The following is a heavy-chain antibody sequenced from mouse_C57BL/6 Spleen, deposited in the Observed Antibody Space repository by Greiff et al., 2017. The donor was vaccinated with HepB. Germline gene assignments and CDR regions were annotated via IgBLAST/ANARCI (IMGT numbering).Heavy chain of an antibody. CDR1: GYTFTSYW. D-gene: IGHD4-1*01. CDR3: ARGGKLGRNGTPDY. Sequence: QVQLQQPGAELVRPGSSVKLSCKASGYTFTSYWMDWVKQRPGQGLEWIGNIYPSDSETHYNQKFKDKATLTVDQSSSTAYMQLSSLTSEDSAVYYCARGGKLGRNGTPDYWGQGTTLTVSS. J-gene: IGHJ2*01. V-gene: IGHV1-61*01. CDR2: IYPSDSET.